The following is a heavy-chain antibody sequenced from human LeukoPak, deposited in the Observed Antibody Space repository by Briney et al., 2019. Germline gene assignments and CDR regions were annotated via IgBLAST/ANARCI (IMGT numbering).Heavy chain of an antibody. CDR2: MNPNSGNT. D-gene: IGHD5-18*01. Sequence: GASVKVSCKASGYTFTSYDINWVRQATGQGLEWMGWMNPNSGNTGYAQKFQGRVTITRNTSISTAYMELSSLRSEDTAVYYCAVLYSYATEEFDYWGQGTLVTVSS. CDR1: GYTFTSYD. V-gene: IGHV1-8*03. J-gene: IGHJ4*02. CDR3: AVLYSYATEEFDY.